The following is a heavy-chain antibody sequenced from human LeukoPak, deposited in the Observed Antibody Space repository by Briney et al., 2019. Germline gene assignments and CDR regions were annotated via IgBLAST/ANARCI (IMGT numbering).Heavy chain of an antibody. J-gene: IGHJ4*02. CDR1: GFTFSSYW. D-gene: IGHD1-26*01. CDR3: ASRGQVGATTLFDY. CDR2: IKQDGSEK. Sequence: PGGSLRLSCAASGFTFSSYWMSWVRQAPGKGLEWVANIKQDGSEKYYVDSVKGRFTISRDNAKNSLYLQMNSLRAEDTAVYYCASRGQVGATTLFDYWGQGTLVTVSS. V-gene: IGHV3-7*01.